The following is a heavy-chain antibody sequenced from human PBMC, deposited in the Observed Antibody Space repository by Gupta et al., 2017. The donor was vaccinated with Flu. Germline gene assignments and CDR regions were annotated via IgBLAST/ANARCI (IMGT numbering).Heavy chain of an antibody. D-gene: IGHD1-26*01. CDR3: ARHLIQRGNYGNEQFDY. CDR1: GGFISGKNYY. Sequence: QLQLQEAGPGLVKPSETLSLTCTVSGGFISGKNYYWGWIRQPPGKGLEWIGSMSYNGNTYYNPSLNGRVSMSVDTSMNQFFLKVNSVTAADTAVYYCARHLIQRGNYGNEQFDYWGQGTLVTVSS. V-gene: IGHV4-39*01. J-gene: IGHJ4*02. CDR2: MSYNGNT.